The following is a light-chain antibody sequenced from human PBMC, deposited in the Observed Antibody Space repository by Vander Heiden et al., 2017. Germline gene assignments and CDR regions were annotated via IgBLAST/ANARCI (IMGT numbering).Light chain of an antibody. CDR2: DDS. J-gene: IGLJ2*01. CDR3: QVWDTTSDHVV. CDR1: SIRSKS. Sequence: SYVVTQPPSVSVAPGPTARINCGGNSIRSKSVHWYQQKSGQAPVLVVYDDSGRPSGIPERFSGSSSGDTATLTINRVEAGDEADYYCQVWDTTSDHVVFGGGTKLTVL. V-gene: IGLV3-21*02.